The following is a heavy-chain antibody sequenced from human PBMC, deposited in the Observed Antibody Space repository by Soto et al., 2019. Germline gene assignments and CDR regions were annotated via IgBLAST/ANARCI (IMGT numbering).Heavy chain of an antibody. CDR3: AREYGIVVPAAIFYYGMDV. J-gene: IGHJ6*02. D-gene: IGHD2-2*02. Sequence: GASVKVSCKASGYTFTGYYMHWVRQAPGQGLEWMGWINPNSGGTNYAQKFQGRVTMTRDTSISTAYMELSRLRSDDTAVYYCAREYGIVVPAAIFYYGMDVWGQGTTVTVSS. CDR1: GYTFTGYY. V-gene: IGHV1-2*02. CDR2: INPNSGGT.